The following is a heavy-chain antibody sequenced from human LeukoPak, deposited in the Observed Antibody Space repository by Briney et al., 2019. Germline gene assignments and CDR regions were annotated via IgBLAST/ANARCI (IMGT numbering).Heavy chain of an antibody. CDR1: GYIFTNYD. CDR2: ISPCNGDT. Sequence: ASVKVSCKTSGYIFTNYDINWVRQASGQGLEWMGWISPCNGDTKYAQKFQDRVTMSTDTSTSTTYMELRSLRSDDTAVYYCTRATGGLSDYWGQGTLVTVSS. D-gene: IGHD1-1*01. V-gene: IGHV1-18*04. CDR3: TRATGGLSDY. J-gene: IGHJ4*02.